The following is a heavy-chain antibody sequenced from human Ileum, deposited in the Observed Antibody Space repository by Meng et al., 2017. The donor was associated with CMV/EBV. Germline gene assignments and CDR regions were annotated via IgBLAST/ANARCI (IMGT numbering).Heavy chain of an antibody. Sequence: AAAGFTFSNAGRSWVRQAPGQGLEWVSGISSNGDTTYYVDSVKGRFTVSRDNSKNTLYLQMNSLSVDDTAVYYCAKANSGWSNYFDYWGQGILVTVSS. CDR2: ISSNGDTT. CDR1: GFTFSNAG. J-gene: IGHJ4*02. V-gene: IGHV3-23*01. CDR3: AKANSGWSNYFDY. D-gene: IGHD6-19*01.